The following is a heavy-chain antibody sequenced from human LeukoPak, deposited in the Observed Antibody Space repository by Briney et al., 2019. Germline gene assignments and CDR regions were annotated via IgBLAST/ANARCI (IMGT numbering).Heavy chain of an antibody. V-gene: IGHV3-7*01. CDR1: GFTFSSYW. Sequence: PGGSLRLSCAASGFTFSSYWMSWVRQAPGKGLEWVANINQDGSEKNYVDSVKGPFTISRDNAKNSLYLQMNSLRAEDTAVCYCAELGITMIGGVWGKGTTVTISS. D-gene: IGHD3-10*02. CDR2: INQDGSEK. CDR3: AELGITMIGGV. J-gene: IGHJ6*04.